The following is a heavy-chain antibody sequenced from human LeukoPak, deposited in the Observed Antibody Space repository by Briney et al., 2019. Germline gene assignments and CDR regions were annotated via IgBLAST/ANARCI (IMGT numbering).Heavy chain of an antibody. Sequence: LRLSXAASGFTFSSYAMSWVRQAPGKGLEWVSGICGSGGSTYYADSVKGRFTISRDNSKNTVYLQMNSLRAEDTAVYYCAKDQYSGTYYFDYWGQGTLVTVSS. CDR2: ICGSGGST. CDR1: GFTFSSYA. CDR3: AKDQYSGTYYFDY. V-gene: IGHV3-23*01. J-gene: IGHJ4*02. D-gene: IGHD5-12*01.